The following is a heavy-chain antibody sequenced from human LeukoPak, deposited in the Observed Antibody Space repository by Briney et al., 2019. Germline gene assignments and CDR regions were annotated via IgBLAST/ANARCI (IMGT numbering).Heavy chain of an antibody. CDR1: GFPFITYW. J-gene: IGHJ4*02. Sequence: GGSLRLSCAASGFPFITYWMHWVRQAPGKGLVWVSRIDRDASSTTYADSVKGRFIISRDIAKNTLYLQMNSLRAEDTALYYCARGKNGDSLFDYWGQGALLTVSS. V-gene: IGHV3-74*01. CDR3: ARGKNGDSLFDY. CDR2: IDRDASST. D-gene: IGHD4-17*01.